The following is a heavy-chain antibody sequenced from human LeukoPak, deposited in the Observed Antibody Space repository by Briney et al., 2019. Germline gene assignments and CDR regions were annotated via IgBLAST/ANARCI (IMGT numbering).Heavy chain of an antibody. CDR2: IYSGGGT. J-gene: IGHJ4*02. Sequence: PGGSLRLSCAASGITVGNNYFSWVRQAPGKGLEWVALIYSGGGTVYADSVRGRFTISRDNAKNTLHLQMNSLRAEDTAVYYCARGRFGEFLWGQGTLVTVSS. CDR3: ARGRFGEFL. V-gene: IGHV3-53*01. D-gene: IGHD3-10*01. CDR1: GITVGNNY.